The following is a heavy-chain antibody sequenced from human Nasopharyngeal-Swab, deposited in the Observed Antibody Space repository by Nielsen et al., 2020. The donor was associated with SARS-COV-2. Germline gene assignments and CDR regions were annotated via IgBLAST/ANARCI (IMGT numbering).Heavy chain of an antibody. CDR1: GMAIRSDG. V-gene: IGHV3-30*18. Sequence: GGALRLSCAASGMAIRSDGMHWVRQAAGKGLEWVTVISHDGGNEYYADSVKGRFTISRDNSKNALYLQMNSLRPEDTATYYCAKDSGSGWFSLFDHWGRGTVVTVSS. CDR3: AKDSGSGWFSLFDH. J-gene: IGHJ4*02. D-gene: IGHD6-19*01. CDR2: ISHDGGNE.